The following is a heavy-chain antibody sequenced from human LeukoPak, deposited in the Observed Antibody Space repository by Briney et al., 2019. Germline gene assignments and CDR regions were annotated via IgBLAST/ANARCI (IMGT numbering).Heavy chain of an antibody. J-gene: IGHJ4*02. V-gene: IGHV3-23*01. D-gene: IGHD6-13*01. CDR2: ISGSGGST. CDR1: GFTFSSYA. CDR3: AKDRGYVPIWYHFDY. Sequence: GGSLRLSCAASGFTFSSYAMSWVRQAPGKGLEWVSAISGSGGSTYYADSVKGRFTISRDNSKNTLYLQMNSLRAEDTAVYYCAKDRGYVPIWYHFDYWGQGTLVTVSS.